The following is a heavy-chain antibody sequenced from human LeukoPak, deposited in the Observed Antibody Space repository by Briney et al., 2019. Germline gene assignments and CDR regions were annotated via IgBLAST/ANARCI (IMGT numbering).Heavy chain of an antibody. D-gene: IGHD4-17*01. CDR3: AKDSRMTTVTPLDY. CDR2: ISWNSGSI. CDR1: GFTFDDYA. Sequence: PGGSLRLSCAASGFTFDDYAMHWVRQAPGKGLEWVSGISWNSGSIGYADSVKGRFTISRDNAKNSLYLQMNSLRAEDTALYYCAKDSRMTTVTPLDYWGQGTLVTVSS. J-gene: IGHJ4*02. V-gene: IGHV3-9*01.